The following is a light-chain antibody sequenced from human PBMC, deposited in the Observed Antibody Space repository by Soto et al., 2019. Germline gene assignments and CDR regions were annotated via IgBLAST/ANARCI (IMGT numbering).Light chain of an antibody. CDR2: GAS. J-gene: IGKJ2*01. CDR1: QSVSSN. V-gene: IGKV3D-15*01. CDR3: HQYNGA. Sequence: EIVMTQSPATLSVSPGERATLSCRASQSVSSNLAWYQQKPGQAPRLLIYGASTRATGIPARFSGSGSGTEFTLTISSLQSEDFAVYYCHQYNGAFGQGTKLEIK.